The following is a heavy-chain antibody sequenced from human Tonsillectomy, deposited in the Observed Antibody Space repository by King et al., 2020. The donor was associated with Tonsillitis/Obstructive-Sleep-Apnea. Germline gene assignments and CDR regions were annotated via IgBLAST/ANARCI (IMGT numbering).Heavy chain of an antibody. Sequence: VQLVESGAEVKKPGESLKISCKGSGYSFTSYWIDWVRQMPGKGLEWMGIIYPGDSDTRYSPSFQGQVTISADKSISTAYLQWSSLKASATAMYYCARRGCRSTNCYIADHWFDPWGQGTLVTVSS. D-gene: IGHD2-2*02. J-gene: IGHJ5*02. CDR1: GYSFTSYW. CDR3: ARRGCRSTNCYIADHWFDP. CDR2: IYPGDSDT. V-gene: IGHV5-51*01.